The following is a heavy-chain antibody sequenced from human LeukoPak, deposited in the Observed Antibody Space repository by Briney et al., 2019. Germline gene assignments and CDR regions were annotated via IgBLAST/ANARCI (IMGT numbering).Heavy chain of an antibody. V-gene: IGHV4-39*07. J-gene: IGHJ5*02. CDR3: ARRHGSNRRNWFDP. CDR1: GGSISSSSYY. CDR2: IYHSGST. Sequence: SETLSLTCTVSGGSISSSSYYWGWIRQPPGKGLEWIGEIYHSGSTNYNPSLKSRVTISVDKSKNQFSLKLSSVTAADTAVYYCARRHGSNRRNWFDPWGQGSLVTVSS.